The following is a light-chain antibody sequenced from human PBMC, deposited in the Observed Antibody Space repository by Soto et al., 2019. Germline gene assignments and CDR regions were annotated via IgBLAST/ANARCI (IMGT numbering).Light chain of an antibody. Sequence: IVLTQSPVTLSLSPGEIATLSCRASPSVPSVRLAWHQQKRGQAPTLLIFDASSRAAGTPVRFSGSGSGTDFTLTISRLEAEDFAVYYCQQRSNWPITFGQGTRLEIK. CDR3: QQRSNWPIT. V-gene: IGKV3D-20*02. CDR1: PSVPSVR. CDR2: DAS. J-gene: IGKJ5*01.